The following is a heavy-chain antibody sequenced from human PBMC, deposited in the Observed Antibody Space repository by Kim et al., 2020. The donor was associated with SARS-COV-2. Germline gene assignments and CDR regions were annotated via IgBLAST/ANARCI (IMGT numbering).Heavy chain of an antibody. Sequence: WNSGSIGYADSVKGRLTISRDNAKNPLYLQMNSLRAEDTALYYCAKDILDWGQGTLVTVSS. CDR2: WNSGSI. CDR3: AKDILD. J-gene: IGHJ4*02. V-gene: IGHV3-9*01.